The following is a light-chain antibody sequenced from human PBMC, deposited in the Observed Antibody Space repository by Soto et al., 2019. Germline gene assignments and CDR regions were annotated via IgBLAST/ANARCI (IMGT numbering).Light chain of an antibody. V-gene: IGKV3-20*01. CDR3: QEYGDSPLP. Sequence: EIVLLQPPAILCVFTGQSASLSCRFSQSINNNYLAWYQQKPGQAPRLLSYGISTRATGVPARFSGSGSGTEFTLSISFLEPEDFALYYCQEYGDSPLPFAGGSK. CDR1: QSINNNY. J-gene: IGKJ4*01. CDR2: GIS.